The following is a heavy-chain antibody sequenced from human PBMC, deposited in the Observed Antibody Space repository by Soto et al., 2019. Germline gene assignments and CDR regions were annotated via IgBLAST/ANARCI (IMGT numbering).Heavy chain of an antibody. CDR1: GYTFTSYD. J-gene: IGHJ6*02. CDR3: ARIGVGELYYYYYGMDV. CDR2: MNPNSGNT. V-gene: IGHV1-8*01. Sequence: ASVKVSCKASGYTFTSYDINWVRQATGQGLEWMGWMNPNSGNTGYAQKFQGRVTMTRNTSISTAYMELSSLRSEDTAVYYCARIGVGELYYYYYGMDVWGQGTKVTVSS. D-gene: IGHD3-10*01.